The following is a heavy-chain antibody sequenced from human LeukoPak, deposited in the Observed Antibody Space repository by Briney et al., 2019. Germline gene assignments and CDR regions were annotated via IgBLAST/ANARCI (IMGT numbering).Heavy chain of an antibody. Sequence: SESLSLTCTVSGGSISSTSYYWGWIRQPPGKGLEWIGNIYYGGSTYYNPSLKSRVTISVDRSKNQFSLKLSSVTAADTVVYYCARAGYQLLLDYWGQGTLVTVSS. J-gene: IGHJ4*02. CDR1: GGSISSTSYY. V-gene: IGHV4-39*07. CDR3: ARAGYQLLLDY. CDR2: IYYGGST. D-gene: IGHD2-2*01.